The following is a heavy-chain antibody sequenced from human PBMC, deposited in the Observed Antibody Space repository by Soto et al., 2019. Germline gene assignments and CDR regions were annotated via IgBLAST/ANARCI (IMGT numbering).Heavy chain of an antibody. Sequence: EVQLVESGGGLVQPGGSLRLSCAASGFTFSSYEMNWVRQAPGKGLEWVSYISSSGSTIYYADSVKGRFTISRDNAKNSLYLQMNSLRAEDTAVYYCTFWSGYYPYYFDYWGQGTLVTVSS. CDR3: TFWSGYYPYYFDY. CDR1: GFTFSSYE. J-gene: IGHJ4*02. CDR2: ISSSGSTI. V-gene: IGHV3-48*03. D-gene: IGHD3-3*01.